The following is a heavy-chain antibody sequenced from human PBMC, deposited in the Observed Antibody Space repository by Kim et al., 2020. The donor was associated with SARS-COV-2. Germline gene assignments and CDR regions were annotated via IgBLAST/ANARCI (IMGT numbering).Heavy chain of an antibody. CDR2: ISSSGSTI. J-gene: IGHJ6*02. Sequence: GGSLRLSCAASGFTFSDYSMSWIRQAPGKGLEWVSYISSSGSTIYYADSVKGRFTISRDNAKNSLYLQMNSLRAEDTAVYYCARDTGVDTAMVTGYYYDYAMDVWGQG. CDR1: GFTFSDYS. V-gene: IGHV3-11*04. CDR3: ARDTGVDTAMVTGYYYDYAMDV. D-gene: IGHD5-18*01.